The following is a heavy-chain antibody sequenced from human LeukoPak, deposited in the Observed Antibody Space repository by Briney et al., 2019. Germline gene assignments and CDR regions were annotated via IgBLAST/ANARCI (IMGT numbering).Heavy chain of an antibody. CDR2: MFFNGNS. CDR1: GGSISSYSYY. V-gene: IGHV4-39*01. Sequence: PSETLSLTCTVSGGSISSYSYYWGWIRQPPGKGLEWLASMFFNGNSYYNPSLNSRVTISVDTSKNQFSLQVTSMTAADTAVYYCARGYCSGGSCYPPKNYYYYGMDVWGQGTTVTVSS. J-gene: IGHJ6*02. D-gene: IGHD2-15*01. CDR3: ARGYCSGGSCYPPKNYYYYGMDV.